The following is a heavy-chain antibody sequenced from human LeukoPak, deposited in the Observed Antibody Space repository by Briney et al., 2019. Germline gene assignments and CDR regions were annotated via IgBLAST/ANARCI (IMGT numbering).Heavy chain of an antibody. V-gene: IGHV1-69*04. CDR3: ARTDIVVVPAAIYGWFDP. Sequence: ASVKVSCKASGGTFNSDAINWVRQAPGQGLEWMGRIIPILTATYAPLFQDRLTITADTSTSTAYMELSSLGSEDTAVYYCARTDIVVVPAAIYGWFDPWGQGTLVTVSS. CDR2: IIPILTA. J-gene: IGHJ5*02. D-gene: IGHD2-2*01. CDR1: GGTFNSDA.